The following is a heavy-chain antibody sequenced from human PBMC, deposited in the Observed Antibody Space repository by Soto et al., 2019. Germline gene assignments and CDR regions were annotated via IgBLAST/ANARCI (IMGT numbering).Heavy chain of an antibody. D-gene: IGHD3-9*01. CDR1: GFTFSSYT. CDR2: IRSSSSYI. J-gene: IGHJ4*02. CDR3: AGSFTFDWSS. V-gene: IGHV3-21*06. Sequence: PGGSLRLSCAASGFTFSSYTMNWVRQAPGKGLEWVSSIRSSSSYIFYAESVKDRFTISRDNAKNSLYLLMNSLRAEDTAVYYCAGSFTFDWSSWGQGTLVTVSS.